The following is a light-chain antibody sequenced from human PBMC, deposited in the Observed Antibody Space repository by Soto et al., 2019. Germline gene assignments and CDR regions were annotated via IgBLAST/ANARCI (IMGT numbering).Light chain of an antibody. J-gene: IGLJ3*02. V-gene: IGLV2-14*01. Sequence: QSALTQPASVSGSPGQSITISCTGTSSDIGGYNYVSWYQQHPGKAPKLIIYEVSDRPSGISNRFSGSKSGNTASLTISGLQADDEAEYYCSSYTSSATRVFGGGTKVTVL. CDR2: EVS. CDR3: SSYTSSATRV. CDR1: SSDIGGYNY.